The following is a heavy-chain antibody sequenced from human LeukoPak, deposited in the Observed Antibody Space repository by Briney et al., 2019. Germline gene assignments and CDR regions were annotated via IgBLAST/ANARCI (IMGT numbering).Heavy chain of an antibody. Sequence: PGGSLRLSCAASGFTFSSYSMNWVRQAPGKGLERVSSISSSSSYIYYADSVKGRFTISRDNAKNSLYLQMNSLRAEDTAVYYCARGGIDILTGSALNWFDPWGQGTLVTVSS. V-gene: IGHV3-21*01. CDR3: ARGGIDILTGSALNWFDP. CDR2: ISSSSSYI. CDR1: GFTFSSYS. D-gene: IGHD3-9*01. J-gene: IGHJ5*02.